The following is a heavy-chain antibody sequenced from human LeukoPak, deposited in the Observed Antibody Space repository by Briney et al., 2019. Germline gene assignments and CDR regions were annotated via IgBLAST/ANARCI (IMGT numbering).Heavy chain of an antibody. CDR3: AREDIVATLSWFDT. CDR2: IYTSGST. V-gene: IGHV4-61*02. J-gene: IGHJ5*02. Sequence: SQTLSLTCTVSGGSISSGSYYWSWIRQPAGKGLEWIGRIYTSGSTNYNPSLKSRVTISVDTSKNQFSLKLRSVTAADTAVCYCAREDIVATLSWFDTWGQGPLVTVSS. CDR1: GGSISSGSYY. D-gene: IGHD5-12*01.